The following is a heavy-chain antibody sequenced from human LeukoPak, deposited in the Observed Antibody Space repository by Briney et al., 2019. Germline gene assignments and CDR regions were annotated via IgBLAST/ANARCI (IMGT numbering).Heavy chain of an antibody. Sequence: SRKASGFTFSSYAMHWVRQAPGKGLEWVAVISYDGSNKYYADSVKGRFTISRDNSKNTLYLQMNSLRAEDTAVYYCARDIDSSGYYPDYWGQGTLVTVSS. D-gene: IGHD3-22*01. CDR1: GFTFSSYA. V-gene: IGHV3-30*04. CDR3: ARDIDSSGYYPDY. CDR2: ISYDGSNK. J-gene: IGHJ4*02.